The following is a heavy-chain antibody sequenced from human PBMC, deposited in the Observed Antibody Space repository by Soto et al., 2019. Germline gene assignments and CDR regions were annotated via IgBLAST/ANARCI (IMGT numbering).Heavy chain of an antibody. J-gene: IGHJ4*02. V-gene: IGHV1-18*01. CDR1: GYTFTNSG. D-gene: IGHD2-15*01. Sequence: ASVKVSCKASGYTFTNSGINWVRQAPGQGLEWMGWISTDNGNTNYAQHLQGRVSMTTDTSTSTAYMDLRSLRSEDTAVYYCARESRYCSGGSCYFLPGIDYWGQGTLVTVSS. CDR3: ARESRYCSGGSCYFLPGIDY. CDR2: ISTDNGNT.